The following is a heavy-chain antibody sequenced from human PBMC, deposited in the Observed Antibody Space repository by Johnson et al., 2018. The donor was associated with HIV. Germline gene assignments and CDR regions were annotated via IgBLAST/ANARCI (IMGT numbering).Heavy chain of an antibody. D-gene: IGHD4-17*01. CDR2: ISWNSGSI. J-gene: IGHJ3*02. CDR3: AKDRTKDYGDYSGDAFDI. V-gene: IGHV3-9*01. Sequence: VQLVESGGGLVQPGRSLRLSCAASGFTFDDYAMHWVRQAPGKGLEWVPGISWNSGSIGYAASVKGRFTISRDNAKNSLYLQMNSLRAEDTALYYCAKDRTKDYGDYSGDAFDIWGQGTMVTVSS. CDR1: GFTFDDYA.